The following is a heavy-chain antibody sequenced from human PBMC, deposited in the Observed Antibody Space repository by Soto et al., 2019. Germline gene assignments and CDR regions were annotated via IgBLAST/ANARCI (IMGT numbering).Heavy chain of an antibody. CDR2: IDGTGDST. J-gene: IGHJ4*02. CDR1: GLTFSNYG. Sequence: EVQLLESGGGLVQPGRSLRLSCAVSGLTFSNYGMKWVRQAPGKGLEWVSGIDGTGDSTYYADSVKGGFTISRDNPKNTLYLQMNRLRAEDTAIYYCAGGLDYWGQGTLVTVSS. CDR3: AGGLDY. V-gene: IGHV3-23*01.